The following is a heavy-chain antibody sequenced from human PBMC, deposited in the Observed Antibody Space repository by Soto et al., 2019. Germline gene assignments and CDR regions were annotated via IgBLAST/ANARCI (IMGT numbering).Heavy chain of an antibody. CDR2: ISSSSSYI. J-gene: IGHJ4*02. D-gene: IGHD3-9*01. Sequence: PGGSLRLSCVASGFTFSSYSMNWVRQAPGKGLEWVSSISSSSSYIYYADSVKGRFTISRDNAKNSLYLQMNSLRAEDTAVYYCAREVILTGYHQDSDFDYWGQGTLVTVSS. CDR3: AREVILTGYHQDSDFDY. CDR1: GFTFSSYS. V-gene: IGHV3-21*01.